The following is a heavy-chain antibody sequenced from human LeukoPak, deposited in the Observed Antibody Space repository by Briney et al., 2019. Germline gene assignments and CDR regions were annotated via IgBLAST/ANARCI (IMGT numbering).Heavy chain of an antibody. CDR1: GFTFNNLE. Sequence: PGGSLRLSCLASGFTFNNLEITWVRQAPGKGLEWVSYISSSGGATYYAESMKGRFTISRHNAKNTMYLQMKSLRVEDTAIYYCARAPLGMGFDSWGQGTLVTVSS. J-gene: IGHJ5*01. CDR2: ISSSGGAT. V-gene: IGHV3-48*03. CDR3: ARAPLGMGFDS. D-gene: IGHD3-3*01.